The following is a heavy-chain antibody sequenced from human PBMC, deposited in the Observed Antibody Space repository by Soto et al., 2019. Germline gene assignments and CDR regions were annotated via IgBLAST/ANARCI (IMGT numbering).Heavy chain of an antibody. CDR1: GFTFSSYG. CDR3: ARDHVYWPTVTTRGNYYYGMDV. J-gene: IGHJ6*02. CDR2: IWYDGSNK. D-gene: IGHD4-17*01. Sequence: GGSLRLSCAASGFTFSSYGMHWVRQAPGKGLEWVAVIWYDGSNKYYADSVKGRFTISRDNSKNTLYLQMNSLRAEDTAVYYCARDHVYWPTVTTRGNYYYGMDVWGQGTTVTVSS. V-gene: IGHV3-33*01.